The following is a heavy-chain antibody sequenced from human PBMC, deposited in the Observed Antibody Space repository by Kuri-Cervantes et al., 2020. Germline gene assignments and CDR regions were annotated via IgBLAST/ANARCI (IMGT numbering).Heavy chain of an antibody. J-gene: IGHJ4*02. CDR3: ARATRGGTGYYYMFDS. CDR1: GGSISSSSYY. V-gene: IGHV4-39*07. D-gene: IGHD3-9*01. Sequence: GSLRLSCTVSGGSISSSSYYWGWIRQPPGKGLEWIGSIYYSGSTYYNPSLKSRVTISVDTSKNQFSLRLSSVTAADTAVYFCARATRGGTGYYYMFDSWGQGTLVTVSS. CDR2: IYYSGST.